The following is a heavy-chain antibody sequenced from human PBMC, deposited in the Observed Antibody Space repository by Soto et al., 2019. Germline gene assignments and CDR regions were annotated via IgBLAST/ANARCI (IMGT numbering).Heavy chain of an antibody. CDR2: INHSGST. J-gene: IGHJ4*02. CDR3: ARTYSSSWSPFDY. V-gene: IGHV4-34*01. D-gene: IGHD6-13*01. Sequence: PSETLSLTCAVYGGSFSGYYWSWIRQPPGKGLEWIGEINHSGSTNYNPSLKSRVTISVDTSKNQFSLKLSSVTAADTAVYYCARTYSSSWSPFDYWGKGTLVTVSS. CDR1: GGSFSGYY.